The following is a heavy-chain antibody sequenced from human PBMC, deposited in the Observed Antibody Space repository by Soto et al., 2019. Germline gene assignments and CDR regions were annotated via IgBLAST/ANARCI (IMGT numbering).Heavy chain of an antibody. CDR1: GDTFTSYA. D-gene: IGHD3-10*01. J-gene: IGHJ4*02. CDR3: ARGSLLWFGELFARPFDY. Sequence: ASVKVSCKACGDTFTSYAMHWVRQAPGQRLEWMGWINAGNGNTKYSQKFQGRVTITRDTSASTAYMELSSLRSEDTAVYYCARGSLLWFGELFARPFDYWGQGTLVTVSS. V-gene: IGHV1-3*01. CDR2: INAGNGNT.